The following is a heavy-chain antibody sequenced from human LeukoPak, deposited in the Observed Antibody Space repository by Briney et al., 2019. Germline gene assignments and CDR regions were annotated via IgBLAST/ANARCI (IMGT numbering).Heavy chain of an antibody. J-gene: IGHJ4*02. D-gene: IGHD6-13*01. V-gene: IGHV4-59*01. CDR3: ARYSSSWYPFDY. Sequence: SETLSLTCTVSGGSISSYYCSWIRQPPGKGLEWIGYIYYSGSTNYNPSLKSRVTISVDTSKNQFSLKLSSVTAADTAVYYCARYSSSWYPFDYWGQGTLVTVSS. CDR1: GGSISSYY. CDR2: IYYSGST.